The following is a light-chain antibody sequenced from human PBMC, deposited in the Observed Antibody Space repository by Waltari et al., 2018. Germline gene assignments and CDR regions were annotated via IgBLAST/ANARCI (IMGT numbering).Light chain of an antibody. J-gene: IGKJ3*01. CDR1: QNINNY. Sequence: DIQMTQSPSSLSASVGDRVIISCRASQNINNYLNWYQQKPGKAPKLLIYAASSLQRGVPSRFSGGGSGTDFTLTITTLQPEDFATYYCQQSYSSPITFGPGTKVDVK. CDR2: AAS. CDR3: QQSYSSPIT. V-gene: IGKV1-39*01.